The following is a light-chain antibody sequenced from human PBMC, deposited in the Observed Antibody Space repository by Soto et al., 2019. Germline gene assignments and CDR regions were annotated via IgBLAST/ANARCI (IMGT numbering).Light chain of an antibody. CDR3: QQYAGSLYT. CDR2: DAS. Sequence: ELGLTQSPGTLSLSPGEGATLSCRASQSIYTKLAWYQKKSGQAPRLLISDASTRAYAIPDRFSGSGSGTDFSLTISRLDPEDFAVYYCQQYAGSLYTFAQGTKVDIK. J-gene: IGKJ2*01. CDR1: QSIYTK. V-gene: IGKV3-20*01.